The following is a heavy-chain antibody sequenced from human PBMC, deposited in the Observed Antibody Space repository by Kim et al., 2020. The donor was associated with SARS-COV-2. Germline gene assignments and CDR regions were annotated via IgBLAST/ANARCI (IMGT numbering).Heavy chain of an antibody. CDR1: GYTFSSYG. D-gene: IGHD6-13*01. Sequence: ASVKVSCKASGYTFSSYGITWVRQAPGQGLEWMGWISAHNGNTKYTDILQGRITMTTDTSTSTAYMELRSLRSDDSAVYYCARAGFLTPLISAAPGNGEWGQGTLVTVSS. CDR3: ARAGFLTPLISAAPGNGE. J-gene: IGHJ4*02. V-gene: IGHV1-18*04. CDR2: ISAHNGNT.